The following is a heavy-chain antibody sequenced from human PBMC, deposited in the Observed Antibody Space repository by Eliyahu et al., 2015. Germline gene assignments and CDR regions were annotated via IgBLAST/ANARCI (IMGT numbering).Heavy chain of an antibody. V-gene: IGHV3-13*01. CDR1: GFTFSSYD. Sequence: EVQLVESGGGLVQPGGSLRLSCAASGFTFSSYDMHWVRQATGKGLEWVSAIGTAGDTYYPGSVKGRFTISRENAKNSLYLQMNSLRAGDTAVYYCARDGGWGYSGYDYWGQGTLVTVSS. J-gene: IGHJ4*02. CDR3: ARDGGWGYSGYDY. D-gene: IGHD5-12*01. CDR2: IGTAGDT.